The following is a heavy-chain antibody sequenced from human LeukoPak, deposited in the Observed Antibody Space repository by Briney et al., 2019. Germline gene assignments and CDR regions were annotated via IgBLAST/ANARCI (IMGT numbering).Heavy chain of an antibody. D-gene: IGHD2-15*01. Sequence: SETLPLTCSVHGHPIRCYYCTWIRQAAGKGLEWIGRMYTSGSTNYNPSLKSRVIMSKDTSKNQFSLTLNSVTAADTAVYYCAKERVGSCSGSRCWYFEYWGQGSLVTVSS. CDR2: MYTSGST. CDR1: GHPIRCYY. J-gene: IGHJ4*02. CDR3: AKERVGSCSGSRCWYFEY. V-gene: IGHV4-4*07.